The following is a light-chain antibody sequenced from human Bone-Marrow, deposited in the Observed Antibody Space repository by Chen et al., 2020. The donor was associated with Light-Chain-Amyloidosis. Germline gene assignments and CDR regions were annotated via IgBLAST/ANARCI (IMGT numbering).Light chain of an antibody. CDR2: DDS. CDR1: NIGSTR. V-gene: IGLV3-21*02. CDR3: QVWDRSSDRPV. Sequence: SYVLTQPSSVSVAPGQTATIACGGNNIGSTRVHWYQQTPGQAPLLVVYDDSDRPSGIPERLSGSNSGNTATLTISRVEAGDAAVYYCQVWDRSSDRPVFGGGTKLTVL. J-gene: IGLJ3*02.